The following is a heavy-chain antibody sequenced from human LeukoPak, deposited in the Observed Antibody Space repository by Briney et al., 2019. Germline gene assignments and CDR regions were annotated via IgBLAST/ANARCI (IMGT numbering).Heavy chain of an antibody. D-gene: IGHD3-22*01. CDR2: IYPGDSDT. Sequence: GESLKISCKGSGYSFTSYWIGWVRQMPGKGLEWMGIIYPGDSDTRYSPSFQGQVTISADKSISTAYLQWSSLEASDTAMYYCARMSRFYYYDSSGYFDCWGQGTLVTVSS. CDR3: ARMSRFYYYDSSGYFDC. J-gene: IGHJ4*02. CDR1: GYSFTSYW. V-gene: IGHV5-51*01.